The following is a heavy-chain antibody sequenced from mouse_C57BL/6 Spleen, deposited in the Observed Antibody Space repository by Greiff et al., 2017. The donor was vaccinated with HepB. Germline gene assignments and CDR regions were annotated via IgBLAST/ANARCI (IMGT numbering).Heavy chain of an antibody. Sequence: QVQLKESGPELVKPGASVKISCKASGYAFSSSWMNWVKQRPGKGLEWIGRIYPGDGDTNYNGKFKGKATLTADKSSSTAYMQLSRLTSEDAAVYCCAREGGDSCFDYWGKGTTLTVSS. D-gene: IGHD3-3*01. J-gene: IGHJ2*01. V-gene: IGHV1-82*01. CDR1: GYAFSSSW. CDR3: AREGGDSCFDY. CDR2: IYPGDGDT.